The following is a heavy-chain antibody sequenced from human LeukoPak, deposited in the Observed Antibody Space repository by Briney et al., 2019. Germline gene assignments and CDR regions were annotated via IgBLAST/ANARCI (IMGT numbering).Heavy chain of an antibody. V-gene: IGHV3-30*18. J-gene: IGHJ5*02. CDR1: GFTFSSYG. CDR3: AKDLAPPRS. CDR2: ISYDGSNK. Sequence: GGSLRLSCAASGFTFSSYGMHWVRQAPGKGLEWVAVISYDGSNKYYADSVKGRFTISRDNSKNTLYLQMNSLRAEDTAVYYCAKDLAPPRSWGQGTLVTVSS.